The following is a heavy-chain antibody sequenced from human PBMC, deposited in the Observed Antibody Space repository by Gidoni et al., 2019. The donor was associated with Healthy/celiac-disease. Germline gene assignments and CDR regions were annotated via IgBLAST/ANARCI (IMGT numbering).Heavy chain of an antibody. CDR3: AKDIYSGWGYFDY. CDR1: GFTFDDYA. CDR2: ISWNSGSI. J-gene: IGHJ4*02. V-gene: IGHV3-9*01. D-gene: IGHD6-19*01. Sequence: EVQLVESGGGLVQPGRSLRRSCAASGFTFDDYAMHWVRQAPGKGLEWVSGISWNSGSIGYADSVKGRFTISRDNAKNSLYLQMNSLRAEDTALYYCAKDIYSGWGYFDYWGQGTLVTVSS.